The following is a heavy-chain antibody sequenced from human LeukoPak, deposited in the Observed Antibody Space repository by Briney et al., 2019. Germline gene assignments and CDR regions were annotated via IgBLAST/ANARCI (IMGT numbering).Heavy chain of an antibody. CDR1: GGTFSSYA. D-gene: IGHD1-26*01. CDR3: ARVVGAKSDAFDI. J-gene: IGHJ3*02. CDR2: ISAYNGNT. V-gene: IGHV1-18*01. Sequence: ASVKVSCKASGGTFSSYAISWVRQAPGQGLEWMGWISAYNGNTNYAQKLQGRVTMTTDTSTSTAYMELRSLRSDDTAVYYCARVVGAKSDAFDIWGQGTMVTVSS.